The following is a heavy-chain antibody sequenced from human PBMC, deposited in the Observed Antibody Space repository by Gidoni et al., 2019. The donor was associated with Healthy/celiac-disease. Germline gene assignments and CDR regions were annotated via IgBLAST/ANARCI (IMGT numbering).Heavy chain of an antibody. Sequence: QVQLVQSGAEVKKPGASVKVSCPASGYTFTGYYMHWVRQAPGQGLEWMGRITPNSGGTNYAQKFQGRVTMTRDTSISTAYMELSRLRSDDTAVYYCARGGQRFLETPDWFDPWGQGTLVTVSS. V-gene: IGHV1-2*06. CDR3: ARGGQRFLETPDWFDP. D-gene: IGHD3-3*01. CDR2: ITPNSGGT. J-gene: IGHJ5*02. CDR1: GYTFTGYY.